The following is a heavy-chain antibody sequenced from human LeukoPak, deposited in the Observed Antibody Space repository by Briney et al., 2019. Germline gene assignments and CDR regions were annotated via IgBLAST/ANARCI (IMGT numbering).Heavy chain of an antibody. CDR2: IYSGGST. J-gene: IGHJ4*02. V-gene: IGHV3-66*01. CDR1: EFSVGSNY. Sequence: GGSLRLSCAASEFSVGSNYMTCVRQAPGKGLEWVSLIYSGGSTYYADSVKGRFTISRDNSKNTLYLQMNSLRAEDTAVYYCARGPSGCHNTGGQGTLVTVSS. CDR3: ARGPSGCHNT. D-gene: IGHD5-12*01.